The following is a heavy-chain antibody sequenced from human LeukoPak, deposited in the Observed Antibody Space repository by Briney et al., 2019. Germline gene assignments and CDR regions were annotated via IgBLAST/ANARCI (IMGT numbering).Heavy chain of an antibody. V-gene: IGHV4-39*07. CDR3: AKEGVATMYFYYCMDV. J-gene: IGHJ6*03. CDR1: GGSISSSSYY. D-gene: IGHD5-24*01. Sequence: PSETLSLTCTVSGGSISSSSYYWGWIRQPPGKGLEWIGSIYYSGTTYYNPSLKSRVIISVDTSKSQFSLKLSSVTAADTAVYYCAKEGVATMYFYYCMDVWGKGTTVTVSS. CDR2: IYYSGTT.